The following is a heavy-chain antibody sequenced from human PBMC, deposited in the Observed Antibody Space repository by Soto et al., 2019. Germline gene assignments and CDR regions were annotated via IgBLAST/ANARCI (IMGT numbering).Heavy chain of an antibody. CDR2: IYYSGST. Sequence: QVQLQESGPGLVKPSETLSLTCTVSGGSISSYYWSWIRQPPGKGLEWIGYIYYSGSTNYNPSLKSRVTISVDTSKNQFSLKLSSVTAADTAVYYCARLVYYGSENYFDYLGQGTLVTVSS. D-gene: IGHD3-10*01. V-gene: IGHV4-59*01. J-gene: IGHJ4*02. CDR3: ARLVYYGSENYFDY. CDR1: GGSISSYY.